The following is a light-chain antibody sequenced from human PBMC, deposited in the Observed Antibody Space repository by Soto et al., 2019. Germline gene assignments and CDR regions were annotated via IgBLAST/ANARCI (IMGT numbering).Light chain of an antibody. CDR2: AAS. J-gene: IGKJ4*01. Sequence: DIQMTQSPSSLSASVGDRVTITFRASQSISSYLNWYQQKPGKAPKLLIYAASSLQSGVPSRFSGSGSGTDFTLTISSLQPEDFATYYCQQSYSTLITFGGGTKVDIK. CDR3: QQSYSTLIT. V-gene: IGKV1-39*01. CDR1: QSISSY.